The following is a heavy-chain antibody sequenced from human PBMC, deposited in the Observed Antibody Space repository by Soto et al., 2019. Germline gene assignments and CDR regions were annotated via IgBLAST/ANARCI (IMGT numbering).Heavy chain of an antibody. CDR3: ARDYYGMDV. J-gene: IGHJ6*02. CDR2: TYQSGSA. V-gene: IGHV4-30-2*06. Sequence: SETLSLTCTVSGGSISSGGYSWTWIRQSPGKGLEWIGYTYQSGSAYYNPSLKSRVTISVDRSKNQFSLNLTSVTAADTAVYYCARDYYGMDVWGQGTTVTAP. CDR1: GGSISSGGYS.